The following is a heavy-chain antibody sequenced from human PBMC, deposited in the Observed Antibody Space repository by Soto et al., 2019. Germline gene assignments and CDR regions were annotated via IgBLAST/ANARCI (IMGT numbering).Heavy chain of an antibody. CDR3: TSRRYWTAVDPFDY. D-gene: IGHD5-18*01. J-gene: IGHJ4*02. CDR2: IRNKDNNYAT. CDR1: GFTFSESA. V-gene: IGHV3-73*02. Sequence: ELQLVESGGGLVQPGGSLKLSCAASGFTFSESAMHWVRQASGKGLEWVGRIRNKDNNYATAYTASVKGRFTISRDDSKNTVYLQMNSLKIDDTAVYYCTSRRYWTAVDPFDYWGLGTLVTVSS.